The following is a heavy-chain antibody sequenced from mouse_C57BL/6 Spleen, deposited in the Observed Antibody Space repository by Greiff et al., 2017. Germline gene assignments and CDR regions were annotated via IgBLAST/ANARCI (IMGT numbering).Heavy chain of an antibody. D-gene: IGHD4-1*01. CDR3: ARHPALTGTGAMDY. Sequence: QVQLQQSGPGLVAPSQSLSITCTVSGFSLTSYGVHWVRQPPGKGLEWLVVIWSDGSTTYNSALKSRLSISKDNSKSQVFLKMNSLQTDDTAMYYCARHPALTGTGAMDYWGQGTSVTVSS. J-gene: IGHJ4*01. CDR1: GFSLTSYG. CDR2: IWSDGST. V-gene: IGHV2-6-1*01.